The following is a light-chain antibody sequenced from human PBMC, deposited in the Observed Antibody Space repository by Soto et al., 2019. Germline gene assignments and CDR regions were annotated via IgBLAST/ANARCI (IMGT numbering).Light chain of an antibody. CDR1: SSDVGSYNS. J-gene: IGLJ1*01. CDR2: EGY. V-gene: IGLV2-23*01. CDR3: CSYVGDSYV. Sequence: QSVLAQPASVSGSPGQSIAISCTGTSSDVGSYNSVSWYQQHPGKAPKLVIYEGYKRPSGVSDRFYGSKSGNTASLTISGLQAEDEADYYCCSYVGDSYVFGSGTKVTVL.